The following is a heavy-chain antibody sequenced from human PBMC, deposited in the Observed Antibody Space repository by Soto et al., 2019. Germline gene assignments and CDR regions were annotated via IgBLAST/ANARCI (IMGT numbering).Heavy chain of an antibody. CDR2: VSHNGNT. D-gene: IGHD7-27*01. CDR3: ARAKFESTGWHQFDN. Sequence: SETLSLTCTVSGGSFTGHFWNWVRQPPGKGLEWIGVVSHNGNTKYYPSLRSRVTLSIDSSKNQNSLALTSVTAADTAAYYCARAKFESTGWHQFDNWGQGTLVTVSS. J-gene: IGHJ4*02. CDR1: GGSFTGHF. V-gene: IGHV4-34*01.